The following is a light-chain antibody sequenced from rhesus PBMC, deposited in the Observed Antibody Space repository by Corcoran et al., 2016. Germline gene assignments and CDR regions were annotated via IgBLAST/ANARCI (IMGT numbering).Light chain of an antibody. Sequence: DIQMTQSPSSLSASVGDTVTITCRASQTISSWLDWYQQKPGKAPNLLNNKAASLQIGVPSRFSGRGSGTDFTLTISSLQPEDFATYYCLQYSSSPWTFGQGTKVEIK. CDR2: KAA. CDR3: LQYSSSPWT. V-gene: IGKV1-22*01. CDR1: QTISSW. J-gene: IGKJ1*01.